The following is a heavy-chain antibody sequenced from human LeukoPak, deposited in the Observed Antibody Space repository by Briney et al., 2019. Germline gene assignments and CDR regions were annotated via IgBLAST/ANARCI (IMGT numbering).Heavy chain of an antibody. V-gene: IGHV4-34*01. CDR1: GGSFSGYY. CDR3: ARDQTRITIFGVVIREYFDY. D-gene: IGHD3-3*01. CDR2: INHCGST. J-gene: IGHJ4*02. Sequence: SETLSLTCAVYGGSFSGYYWSWIRQPPGKGLEWIGEINHCGSTNYNPSLKSRVTISVDTSKNQFSLQLSSVTAADTAVYYCARDQTRITIFGVVIREYFDYWGQGTLVTVSS.